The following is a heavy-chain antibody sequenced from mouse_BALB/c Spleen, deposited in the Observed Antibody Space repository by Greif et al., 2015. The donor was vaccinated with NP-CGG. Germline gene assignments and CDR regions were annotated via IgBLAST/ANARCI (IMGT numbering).Heavy chain of an antibody. CDR1: GFNIKDTY. J-gene: IGHJ4*01. CDR2: IDPANGNT. Sequence: EVMLVESGAELVKPGASVKLSCTASGFNIKDTYMHWVKQRPEQGLEWIGRIDPANGNTKYDPKFQGKATITADTSSNTAYLQLSSLTSEDTAVYYCALITVYAMDYWGQGTSVTVSS. CDR3: ALITVYAMDY. D-gene: IGHD1-1*01. V-gene: IGHV14-3*02.